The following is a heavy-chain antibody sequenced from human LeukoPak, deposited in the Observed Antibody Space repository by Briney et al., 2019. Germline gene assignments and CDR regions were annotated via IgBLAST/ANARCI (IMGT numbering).Heavy chain of an antibody. CDR2: VPSSGTI. V-gene: IGHV4-4*07. CDR1: GASITSYF. D-gene: IGHD2-2*01. Sequence: SETLSLTCTVSGASITSYFWHWIRHPAGKGLEWIGRVPSSGTINYNPSLKSRVTISVDTSKNQFSLKLSSVTAADTAVYYCARGRYCSSTSCYLTSLDYYYYYGMDVWGQGTTVTVSS. CDR3: ARGRYCSSTSCYLTSLDYYYYYGMDV. J-gene: IGHJ6*02.